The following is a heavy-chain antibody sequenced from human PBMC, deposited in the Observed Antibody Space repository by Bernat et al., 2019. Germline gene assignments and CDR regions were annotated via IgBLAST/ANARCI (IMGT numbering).Heavy chain of an antibody. D-gene: IGHD4-17*01. CDR3: AREYTVTTLDSENQNN. CDR1: GGSISSGSYY. CDR2: IYTSGST. Sequence: QVQLQESGPGLVKPSQTLSLTCTVSGGSISSGSYYWSWIRQPAGKGLEWIGRIYTSGSTNYNPSLKSRVTISVDTSKHQFSLKPSSVTAADTAVYYCAREYTVTTLDSENQNNWGQGTLVTVSS. V-gene: IGHV4-61*02. J-gene: IGHJ4*02.